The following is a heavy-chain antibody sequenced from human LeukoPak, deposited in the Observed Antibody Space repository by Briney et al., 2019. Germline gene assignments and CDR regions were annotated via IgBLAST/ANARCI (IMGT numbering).Heavy chain of an antibody. CDR1: GGSISSYY. J-gene: IGHJ3*02. D-gene: IGHD3-3*01. CDR3: ARTVEYYDFWSGPDAFDI. Sequence: KPSETLSLTCTVSGGSISSYYWSWIRQPPGKGLEWIGYIYYSGSTYYNPSLKSRVTISIDTSKNQFSLKLSSVTAADTAVYYCARTVEYYDFWSGPDAFDIWGQGTMVTVSS. CDR2: IYYSGST. V-gene: IGHV4-59*04.